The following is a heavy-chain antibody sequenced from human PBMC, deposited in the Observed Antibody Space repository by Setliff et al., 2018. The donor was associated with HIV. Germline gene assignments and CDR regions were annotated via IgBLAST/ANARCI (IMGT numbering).Heavy chain of an antibody. CDR3: ATRGASSSWYFGDAFHI. CDR1: GGSFSGYY. Sequence: KPSETLSLTCAVYGGSFSGYYWSWIRQPPGKGLEWIGEINHRGSTNCNPSLKSRVSISVDTSKNQFSLKLSSVTAADTAVYYCATRGASSSWYFGDAFHIWGHGTLVTVSS. J-gene: IGHJ3*02. CDR2: INHRGST. D-gene: IGHD6-13*01. V-gene: IGHV4-34*01.